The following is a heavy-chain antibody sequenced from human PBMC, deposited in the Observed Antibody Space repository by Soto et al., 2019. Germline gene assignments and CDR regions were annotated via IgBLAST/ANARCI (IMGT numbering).Heavy chain of an antibody. J-gene: IGHJ4*02. CDR3: PKDGYYYGSGKPFDY. CDR2: ISGSGGST. Sequence: EVQLLESGGGLVQPGGSLRLSCAASGFTFSSYAMSWVRQAPGKGLEWVSAISGSGGSTYYADSVKGRFTISRDNSKNTLYLQMNSLRAEDTAVYYCPKDGYYYGSGKPFDYWGQGTLVTVSS. D-gene: IGHD3-10*01. V-gene: IGHV3-23*01. CDR1: GFTFSSYA.